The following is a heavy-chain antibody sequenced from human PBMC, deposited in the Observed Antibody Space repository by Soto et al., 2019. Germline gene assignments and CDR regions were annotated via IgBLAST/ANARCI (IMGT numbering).Heavy chain of an antibody. CDR3: AKDQLGPLFDP. V-gene: IGHV3-30*18. Sequence: QVQLVESGGGVVQPGRSLRLSCAASGFTFSSYGMHWVRQAPGKGLEWVAVISYDGSNKYYADSVKGRFTISRDNSKNTLYLQMNSLRAEDTAVYYCAKDQLGPLFDPWGQGTLVTVSS. J-gene: IGHJ5*02. CDR2: ISYDGSNK. D-gene: IGHD3-16*01. CDR1: GFTFSSYG.